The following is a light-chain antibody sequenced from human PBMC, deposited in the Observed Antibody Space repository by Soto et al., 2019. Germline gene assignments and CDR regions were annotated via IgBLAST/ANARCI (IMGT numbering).Light chain of an antibody. CDR1: SSDVGGYNY. J-gene: IGLJ2*01. CDR3: SSYTTSSSLV. Sequence: QSVLTQPASVSGSPGQSITISCTGTSSDVGGYNYVSWHQQHPGKAPKLMIYDVSNRPSGVSNRFSGSKSGNRASLTISGLQAEDEADYYCSSYTTSSSLVFGGGTKLTVL. CDR2: DVS. V-gene: IGLV2-14*01.